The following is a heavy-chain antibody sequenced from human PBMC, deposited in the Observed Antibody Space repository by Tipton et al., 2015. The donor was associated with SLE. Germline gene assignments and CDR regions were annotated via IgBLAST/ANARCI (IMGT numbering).Heavy chain of an antibody. D-gene: IGHD3-16*01. V-gene: IGHV3-21*04. CDR3: ASGREGVDAFDI. CDR1: GFTFSSYS. J-gene: IGHJ3*02. CDR2: ISSSSSYT. Sequence: GSLRLSCAASGFTFSSYSMNWVRQAPGKGLEWVSSISSSSSYTNYADSVKGRFTISRDNAKNSLYLQMNSLRAEDTAVYYCASGREGVDAFDIWGQGTMVTVSS.